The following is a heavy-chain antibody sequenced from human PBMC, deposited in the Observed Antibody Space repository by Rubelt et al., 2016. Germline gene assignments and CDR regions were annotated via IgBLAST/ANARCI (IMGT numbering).Heavy chain of an antibody. Sequence: EVQLVQSGAEVKKPGESLRISCKGSGYSFTSYWISWVRQMPGKGLEWMGRIDPSDSYTNYSPSFQGNVTISADKSISTAYLQWSSLKASDTAMYYCARIPGSGSSEINWFDPWGQGTLVTVSS. V-gene: IGHV5-10-1*03. D-gene: IGHD3-10*01. J-gene: IGHJ5*02. CDR1: GYSFTSYW. CDR3: ARIPGSGSSEINWFDP. CDR2: IDPSDSYT.